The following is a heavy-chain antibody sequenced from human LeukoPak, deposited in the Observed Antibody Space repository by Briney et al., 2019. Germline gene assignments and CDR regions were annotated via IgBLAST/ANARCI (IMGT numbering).Heavy chain of an antibody. D-gene: IGHD3-22*01. Sequence: GGSLRLSCAASGFSFSSYSMIWVRQAPGKGLEWVSYITSSSTTIYYADSVKGRFTISRDNAKNSLYLQMNSLRAEDTAVYYCARDRHRYHYDGSGYPPYWGQGTLVTVSS. CDR3: ARDRHRYHYDGSGYPPY. V-gene: IGHV3-48*01. CDR1: GFSFSSYS. CDR2: ITSSSTTI. J-gene: IGHJ4*02.